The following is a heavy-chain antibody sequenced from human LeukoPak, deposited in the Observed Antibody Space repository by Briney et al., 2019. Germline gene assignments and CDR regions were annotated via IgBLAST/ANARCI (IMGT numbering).Heavy chain of an antibody. D-gene: IGHD1-1*01. J-gene: IGHJ6*03. CDR3: ARSYNWNDGGGSYYYYMDV. CDR1: GYSFTSYW. CDR2: IYPGDSDT. Sequence: GESLKISCKGSGYSFTSYWIGWVRQMPGKGLEWMGIIYPGDSDTRYSPSFQGQVTISADKSISTAYLQWSSLKASDTAMYYCARSYNWNDGGGSYYYYMDVWGKGTTVTVSS. V-gene: IGHV5-51*01.